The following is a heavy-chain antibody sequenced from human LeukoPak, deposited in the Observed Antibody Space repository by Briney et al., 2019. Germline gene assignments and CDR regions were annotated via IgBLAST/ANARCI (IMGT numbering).Heavy chain of an antibody. J-gene: IGHJ4*02. Sequence: PGGSLRLSCAGSGWMHWVRQAPGKGLVWVSGINGLGTATYYADSVKGRFTISRDNSKNTLFLQMNSLRVDDTAVYYCAKDVRTKRPPPEGFDYWGQGTLVTVSS. CDR1: GW. CDR3: AKDVRTKRPPPEGFDY. V-gene: IGHV3-74*01. CDR2: INGLGTAT. D-gene: IGHD1-14*01.